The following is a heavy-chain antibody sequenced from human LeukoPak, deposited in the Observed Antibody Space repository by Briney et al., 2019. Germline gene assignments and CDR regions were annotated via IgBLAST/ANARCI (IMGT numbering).Heavy chain of an antibody. CDR2: ISSDGDST. CDR1: GFTFSNYW. J-gene: IGHJ3*01. CDR3: ARVATPGGAFDL. V-gene: IGHV3-74*01. D-gene: IGHD5-12*01. Sequence: PGGSLRLSCAASGFTFSNYWMHWVRQAPGKGLVWVSRISSDGDSTSYADSVKGRFTISRDNAKNTLYLQMNSLRAEDTAVYYCARVATPGGAFDLWSQGTMVTVSS.